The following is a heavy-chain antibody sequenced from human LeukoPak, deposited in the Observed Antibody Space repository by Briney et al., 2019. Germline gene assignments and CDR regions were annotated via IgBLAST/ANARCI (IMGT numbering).Heavy chain of an antibody. V-gene: IGHV3-23*01. J-gene: IGHJ6*02. CDR3: AREQQWPNYYGMDV. CDR2: ISGSGGST. D-gene: IGHD6-19*01. CDR1: GFTFSSYA. Sequence: GGSLRLSCAASGFTFSSYAMSWVRQAPGKGLEWVSAISGSGGSTYYADSVKGRFTISRDNSKNTLYLQMNSLRAEDTAVYYCAREQQWPNYYGMDVWGQGTTVTVSS.